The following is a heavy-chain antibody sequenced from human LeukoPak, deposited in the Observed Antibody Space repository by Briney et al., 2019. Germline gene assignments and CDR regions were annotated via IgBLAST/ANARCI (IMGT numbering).Heavy chain of an antibody. CDR1: GFTFSSYA. Sequence: AGSLRLSCAASGFTFSSYAMNWVRQAPGKGLEWVSAINGNGDSTYYADSVKGRFTISRDNSKNTLYLQMNSLRAEDTAVYYCAKDLHAFYDSSGYFDYWGQGTLVTVS. CDR2: INGNGDST. D-gene: IGHD3-22*01. CDR3: AKDLHAFYDSSGYFDY. J-gene: IGHJ4*02. V-gene: IGHV3-23*01.